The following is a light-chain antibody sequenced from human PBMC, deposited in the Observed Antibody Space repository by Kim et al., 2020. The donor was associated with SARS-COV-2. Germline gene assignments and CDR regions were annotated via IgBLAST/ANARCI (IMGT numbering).Light chain of an antibody. CDR2: GAS. V-gene: IGKV3-15*01. J-gene: IGKJ2*01. CDR1: QSVSNN. CDR3: QQYNNWPYT. Sequence: SVSPGERATLSCRASQSVSNNLAWYQQKPGQAPRLLIYGASTRATGIPSRFSGSGSGTEFTLTISSLQSEDFAVYSCQQYNNWPYTFGQGTKLEI.